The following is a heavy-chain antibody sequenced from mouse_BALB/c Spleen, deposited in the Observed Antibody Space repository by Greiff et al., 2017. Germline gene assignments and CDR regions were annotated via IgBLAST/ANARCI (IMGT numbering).Heavy chain of an antibody. CDR1: GFTFSSYG. V-gene: IGHV5-6*01. D-gene: IGHD1-1*01. J-gene: IGHJ1*01. CDR2: ISSGGSYT. CDR3: ASPTVGYFDV. Sequence: EVQLVESGGDLVKPGGSLKLSCAASGFTFSSYGMSWVRQTPDKRLEWVATISSGGSYTYYPDSVKGRFTISRDNAKNTLYLQMSSLKSEDTAMYYCASPTVGYFDVWGAGTTVTVSA.